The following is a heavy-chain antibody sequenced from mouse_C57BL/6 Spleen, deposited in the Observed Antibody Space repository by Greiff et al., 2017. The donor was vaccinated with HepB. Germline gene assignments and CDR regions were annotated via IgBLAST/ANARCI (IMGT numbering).Heavy chain of an antibody. Sequence: DVQLVESGGGLVKPGGSLKLSCAASGFTFSSYTMSWVRQTPEKRLEWVATISGGGGNTYYPDSVKGRFTISRDNAKNTLYLQMSSLRSEDTALYYCARQNLDYYGSSIDYWGQGTTLTVSS. CDR1: GFTFSSYT. J-gene: IGHJ2*01. D-gene: IGHD1-1*01. V-gene: IGHV5-9*01. CDR3: ARQNLDYYGSSIDY. CDR2: ISGGGGNT.